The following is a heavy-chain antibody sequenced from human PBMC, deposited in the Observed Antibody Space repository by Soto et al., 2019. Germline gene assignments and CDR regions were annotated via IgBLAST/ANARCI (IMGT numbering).Heavy chain of an antibody. CDR3: ARMELRDYYYYGMDV. CDR1: GYTFTSYG. V-gene: IGHV1-18*01. CDR2: ISAYNGNT. J-gene: IGHJ6*02. D-gene: IGHD1-7*01. Sequence: ASVKVSCKASGYTFTSYGISWVRQAPGQGLEWMGWISAYNGNTNYAQKLQGRVIMTTDTSTSTAYMELRSLRSDDTAVYYCARMELRDYYYYGMDVWGQGTTVTVSS.